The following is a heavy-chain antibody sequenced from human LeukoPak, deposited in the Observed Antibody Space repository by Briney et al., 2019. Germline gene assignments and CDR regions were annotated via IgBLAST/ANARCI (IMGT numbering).Heavy chain of an antibody. CDR1: GYTFTGYY. Sequence: ASVKVSCKASGYTFTGYYMHWARQAPGQGLEWMGWINPNSGGTNYAQKFQGRVTMTRDTSISTAYMELSRLRSDDTAVYYCARPLYGDYVNFDYWGQGTLVTVSS. CDR3: ARPLYGDYVNFDY. V-gene: IGHV1-2*02. J-gene: IGHJ4*02. D-gene: IGHD4-17*01. CDR2: INPNSGGT.